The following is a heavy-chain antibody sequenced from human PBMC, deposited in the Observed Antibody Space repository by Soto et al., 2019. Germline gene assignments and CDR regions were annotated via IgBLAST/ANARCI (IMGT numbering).Heavy chain of an antibody. D-gene: IGHD2-8*01. CDR2: IYYSGST. CDR3: ARRKAVVRMVYAPRSGSFDP. Sequence: SETLSLTCTVSGGSISSSSYYWGWIRQPPGKGLAWIGSIYYSGSTYYNPSLKSRVTISVDTSKNQFSLKLSSVTAADPAVYYCARRKAVVRMVYAPRSGSFDPWCQGTLVT. V-gene: IGHV4-39*01. CDR1: GGSISSSSYY. J-gene: IGHJ5*02.